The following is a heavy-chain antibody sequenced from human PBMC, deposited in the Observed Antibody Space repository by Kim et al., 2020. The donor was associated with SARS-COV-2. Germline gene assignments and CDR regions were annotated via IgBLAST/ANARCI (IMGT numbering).Heavy chain of an antibody. V-gene: IGHV4-34*01. CDR3: ARGFKIVVVPAANLLSNWFDP. CDR2: INHSGST. CDR1: GGSFSGYY. J-gene: IGHJ5*02. D-gene: IGHD2-2*01. Sequence: SETLSLTCAVYGGSFSGYYWSWIRQPPGKGLEWIGEINHSGSTNYNPSLKSRVTISVDTSKNQFSLKLSSVTAADTAVYYCARGFKIVVVPAANLLSNWFDPWGQGTLVTVSS.